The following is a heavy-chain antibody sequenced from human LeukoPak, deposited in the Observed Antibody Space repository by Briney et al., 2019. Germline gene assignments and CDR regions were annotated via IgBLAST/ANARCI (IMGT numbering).Heavy chain of an antibody. D-gene: IGHD6-19*01. V-gene: IGHV3-49*04. CDR2: IRSKTYGGTT. CDR1: GFTFGDYA. CDR3: TRDLGTSTGYSSGWYFEYFQN. J-gene: IGHJ1*01. Sequence: GRSLRHSCTASGFTFGDYAMSWVRQAPGKGLEWVGFIRSKTYGGTTEYAASVKGRFTISRDDSKSIAYLQMNSLKTEDTAVYYCTRDLGTSTGYSSGWYFEYFQNWGQGALVTVSS.